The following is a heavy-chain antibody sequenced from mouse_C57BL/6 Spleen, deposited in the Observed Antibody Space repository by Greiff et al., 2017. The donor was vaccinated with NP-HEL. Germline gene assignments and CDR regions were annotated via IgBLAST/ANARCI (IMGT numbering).Heavy chain of an antibody. CDR1: GYTFTSYT. Sequence: QVQLQQSGAELARPGASVKMSCKASGYTFTSYTMHWVKQRPGQGLEWIGYINPSSGYTKYNQKFKDKATLTANKSSSTAYMQLSSLTSEDSAVYYCARGAQATPFDYWGQGTLVTVSA. V-gene: IGHV1-4*01. CDR2: INPSSGYT. J-gene: IGHJ3*01. CDR3: ARGAQATPFDY. D-gene: IGHD3-2*02.